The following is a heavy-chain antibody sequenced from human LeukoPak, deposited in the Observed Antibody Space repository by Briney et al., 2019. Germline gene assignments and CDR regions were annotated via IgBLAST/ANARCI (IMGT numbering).Heavy chain of an antibody. CDR3: ARGEQEMATMSIDY. CDR2: ISSLGSTI. CDR1: GFTFSTYS. D-gene: IGHD5-24*01. Sequence: GGSLRLSCAASGFTFSTYSMNWVRQAPGKGLEWVSYISSLGSTIYYADSVKGRFTIFRDNAKNSLYLQMDGLRAEDTAVYYCARGEQEMATMSIDYWGQGTLVTVSS. V-gene: IGHV3-48*01. J-gene: IGHJ4*02.